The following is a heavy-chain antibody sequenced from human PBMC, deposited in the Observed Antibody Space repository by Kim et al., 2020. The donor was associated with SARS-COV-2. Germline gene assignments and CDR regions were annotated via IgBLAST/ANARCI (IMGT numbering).Heavy chain of an antibody. CDR3: AKDRGGTVTTKELNAFDI. Sequence: GGSLRLSCAASGFTFDDFAMHWVRQAPGKGLEWVSGISWSSGSIGYADSVKGRFTISRDNAKNSLYLQMNSLRAEDTALYYCAKDRGGTVTTKELNAFDIWGQGTMVTVSS. CDR1: GFTFDDFA. J-gene: IGHJ3*02. D-gene: IGHD4-17*01. V-gene: IGHV3-9*01. CDR2: ISWSSGSI.